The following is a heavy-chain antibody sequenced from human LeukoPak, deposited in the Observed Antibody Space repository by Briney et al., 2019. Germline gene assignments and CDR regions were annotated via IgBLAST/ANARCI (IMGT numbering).Heavy chain of an antibody. CDR2: FYHGGST. J-gene: IGHJ4*02. CDR1: GFTVSSNY. CDR3: ARAMSIAARLQTIFDY. Sequence: PGGSLRLSCAASGFTVSSNYMSWVRQAPGKGLEWIGTFYHGGSTYYNPSLKSRVTISVDTSKNQFSLNLTSVTAADTAVYYCARAMSIAARLQTIFDYWGQGTLVTVSS. V-gene: IGHV4-38-2*01. D-gene: IGHD6-6*01.